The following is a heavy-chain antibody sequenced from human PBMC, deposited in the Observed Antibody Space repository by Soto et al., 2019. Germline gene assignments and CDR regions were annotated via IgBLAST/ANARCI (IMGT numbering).Heavy chain of an antibody. CDR3: AKAWEDWGKGYYFDY. CDR2: ISGSGGST. CDR1: GFTFSSYA. V-gene: IGHV3-23*01. Sequence: GGSLRLSCAASGFTFSSYAMSWVRQAPGKGLEWVSAISGSGGSTYYADSVKGRFTISRDNSKNTLYLQMNSLRAEDTAVYYCAKAWEDWGKGYYFDYWGQGTLVTVSS. D-gene: IGHD7-27*01. J-gene: IGHJ4*02.